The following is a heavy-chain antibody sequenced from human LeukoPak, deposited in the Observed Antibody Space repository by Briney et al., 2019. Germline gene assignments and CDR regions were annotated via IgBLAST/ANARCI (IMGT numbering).Heavy chain of an antibody. J-gene: IGHJ5*02. V-gene: IGHV4-59*01. CDR3: ARGYSSANWFDP. CDR1: GGSISSYY. D-gene: IGHD6-25*01. Sequence: SETLSLTCTVSGGSISSYYWSWIRQPPGKGLEWIGYIYYSGSTNYNPSLKSRVTISVDTSKNQFSLKLSSVTAADMAVYYCARGYSSANWFDPWGQGTLVTVSS. CDR2: IYYSGST.